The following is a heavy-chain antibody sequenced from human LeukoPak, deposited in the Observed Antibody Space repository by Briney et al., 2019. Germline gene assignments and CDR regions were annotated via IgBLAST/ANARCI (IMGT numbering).Heavy chain of an antibody. V-gene: IGHV3-23*01. Sequence: GGSLRLSCAASGFTFSSYAMSWVRQAPGKGLEWVSAISGSGGSTYYADSVKGRFTISRDNSKNTLYLQMNSLRAEDTAVYYCAKDLEYQLLSPHPPGIDWNYSDYWGQGTLVTVSS. CDR3: AKDLEYQLLSPHPPGIDWNYSDY. CDR1: GFTFSSYA. CDR2: ISGSGGST. D-gene: IGHD2-2*01. J-gene: IGHJ4*02.